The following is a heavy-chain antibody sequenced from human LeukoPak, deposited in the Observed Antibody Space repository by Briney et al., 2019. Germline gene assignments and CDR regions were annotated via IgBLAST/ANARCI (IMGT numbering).Heavy chain of an antibody. D-gene: IGHD2-15*01. CDR1: GFTFSSYA. J-gene: IGHJ4*02. CDR3: ARGGIRYCSGGSCYEIDY. V-gene: IGHV3-33*08. CDR2: IWYDGSNK. Sequence: GGSLRLSCAASGFTFSSYAMSWVRQAPGKGLEWVAVIWYDGSNKYYADSVKGRFTISRDNSKNTLYLQMNSLRAEDTAVYYCARGGIRYCSGGSCYEIDYWGQGTLVTVSS.